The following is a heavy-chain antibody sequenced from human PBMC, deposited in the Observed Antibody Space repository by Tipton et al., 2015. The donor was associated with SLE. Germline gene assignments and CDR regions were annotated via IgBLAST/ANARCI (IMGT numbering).Heavy chain of an antibody. J-gene: IGHJ5*02. CDR1: GYTFTSYY. Sequence: QSGPEVKKPGASVKVSCKASGYTFTSYYMHWVRQAPGQGLEWMGIINPSGGSTSYAQKFQGRVTMTRDTSTSTVYMELSSLRSEDPAVYYCARDLPTVTTRYNWFDPWGQGTLVTVSS. D-gene: IGHD4-11*01. CDR2: INPSGGST. CDR3: ARDLPTVTTRYNWFDP. V-gene: IGHV1-46*01.